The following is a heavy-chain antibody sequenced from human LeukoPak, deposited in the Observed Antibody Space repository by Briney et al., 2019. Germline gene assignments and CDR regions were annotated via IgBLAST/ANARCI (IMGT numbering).Heavy chain of an antibody. V-gene: IGHV4-59*01. J-gene: IGHJ4*02. CDR3: AREGDYCSSTSCYKGFAY. CDR2: IYYSGST. Sequence: PSETLSLTCTVSGGSISSYYWSWIRQPPGKGLEWSGYIYYSGSTNYNPSLKSRVTISVDTSKNQFSLKLSSVTAADTAVYYCAREGDYCSSTSCYKGFAYWGQGTLVTVSS. CDR1: GGSISSYY. D-gene: IGHD2-2*02.